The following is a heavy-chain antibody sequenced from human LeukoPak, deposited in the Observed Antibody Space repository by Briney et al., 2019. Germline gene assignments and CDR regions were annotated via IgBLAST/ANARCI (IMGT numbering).Heavy chain of an antibody. CDR2: ISSSSSTI. CDR1: GFTFSSYS. D-gene: IGHD2-2*02. CDR3: ARDQYCSSTSCYTHFDY. Sequence: GGSLRLSCAASGFTFSSYSMNWVRQAPGKGLEWVSYISSSSSTIYYADSVKGRFTISRDNAKNSLHLQMNSLRDEDTAVYYCARDQYCSSTSCYTHFDYWGQGTLVTVSS. V-gene: IGHV3-48*02. J-gene: IGHJ4*02.